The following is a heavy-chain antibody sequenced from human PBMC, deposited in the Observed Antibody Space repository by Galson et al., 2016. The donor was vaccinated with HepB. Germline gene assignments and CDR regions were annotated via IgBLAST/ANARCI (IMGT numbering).Heavy chain of an antibody. J-gene: IGHJ6*02. V-gene: IGHV6-1*01. D-gene: IGHD1-1*01. Sequence: CAISGDSVSNNTAAWNWLRQSPSRGLEWLGRTYYRSRWYYDYTLSVKSRITINPDTSKNQFFLLLTSVTPEDTTVYFCARDTVHLERRSPDGLDVWGQGTTVTVSS. CDR3: ARDTVHLERRSPDGLDV. CDR1: GDSVSNNTAA. CDR2: TYYRSRWYY.